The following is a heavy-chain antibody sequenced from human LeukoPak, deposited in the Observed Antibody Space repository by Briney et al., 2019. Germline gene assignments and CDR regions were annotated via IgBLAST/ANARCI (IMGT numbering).Heavy chain of an antibody. D-gene: IGHD6-13*01. CDR1: GFSFSSYG. CDR3: ARLGSRWSLDY. Sequence: GRSLRPSCAASGFSFSSYGMDWVRQAPGKGLEWVAVIWYDGSKKYYADSVKGRFTISRDNSKNTVFLQMNRLRAEDTAVYYCARLGSRWSLDYWGQGTLVTVSS. CDR2: IWYDGSKK. J-gene: IGHJ4*02. V-gene: IGHV3-33*01.